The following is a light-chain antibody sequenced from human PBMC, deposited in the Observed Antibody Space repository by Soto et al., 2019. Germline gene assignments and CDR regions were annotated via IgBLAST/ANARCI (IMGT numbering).Light chain of an antibody. V-gene: IGKV3-15*01. Sequence: EIVMTQSRAALSVSPGERATLSCRASQSVSSDLAWYQHKSGQAPRLLIYGASTRATGIPARFSGSGSGTEFTLTIASLQPDDFATYYCQQYETFSGTFGPGTKVDIK. J-gene: IGKJ1*01. CDR3: QQYETFSGT. CDR1: QSVSSD. CDR2: GAS.